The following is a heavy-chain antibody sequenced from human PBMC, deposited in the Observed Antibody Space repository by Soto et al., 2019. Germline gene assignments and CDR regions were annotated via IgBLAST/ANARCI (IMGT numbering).Heavy chain of an antibody. V-gene: IGHV1-8*01. CDR1: GYSFTNND. CDR2: MNPGSGDT. Sequence: ASVKVSCKASGYSFTNNDVSWVRQATGQGLEWMGWMNPGSGDTGYAQKFQGRVTMTRDISIATAYMELSSLRSDDTAIYYCARMASFGSLNWFDPWGQGTLVTVSS. D-gene: IGHD3-10*01. J-gene: IGHJ5*02. CDR3: ARMASFGSLNWFDP.